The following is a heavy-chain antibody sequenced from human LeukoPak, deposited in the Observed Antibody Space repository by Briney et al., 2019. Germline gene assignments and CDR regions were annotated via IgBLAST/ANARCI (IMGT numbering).Heavy chain of an antibody. V-gene: IGHV3-9*01. Sequence: PGRSLRLSCAASGFTFDDYAMHWVRQAPGKGLEWVSGISWNSGSIGYADSVKGRFTISRDNAKNSLYLQMNSLRAEDTALYYCAKDMSLYYDSSGFDAFDIWGQGTMVTVSS. J-gene: IGHJ3*02. CDR3: AKDMSLYYDSSGFDAFDI. CDR1: GFTFDDYA. D-gene: IGHD3-22*01. CDR2: ISWNSGSI.